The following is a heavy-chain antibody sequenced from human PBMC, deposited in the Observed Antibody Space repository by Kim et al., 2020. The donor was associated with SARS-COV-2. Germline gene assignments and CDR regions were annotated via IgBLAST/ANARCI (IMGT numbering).Heavy chain of an antibody. CDR3: ARGDLCGGDCYSPAGY. CDR2: INTNTGNP. V-gene: IGHV7-4-1*02. Sequence: ASVKVSCKASGYNFTSYAMNWVRQAPGQGLEWMGWINTNTGNPTYAQGFTGRFVFSLDTSVSTAYLQISSLRAEDTAVYYCARGDLCGGDCYSPAGYWGQGTLVTVSS. D-gene: IGHD2-21*01. CDR1: GYNFTSYA. J-gene: IGHJ4*02.